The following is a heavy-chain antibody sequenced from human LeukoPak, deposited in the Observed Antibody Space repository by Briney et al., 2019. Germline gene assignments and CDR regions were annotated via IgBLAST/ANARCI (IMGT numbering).Heavy chain of an antibody. CDR3: ARGSFPSDDILTGPFDN. V-gene: IGHV1-3*01. D-gene: IGHD3-9*01. Sequence: GASVRVSCKASGYTFTSYAIHWVRQAPGQRLEWMGWISAGNGNTKYSQNFQGRVTMTTDTSTSTAYMELRSLRSDDTAVYYCARGSFPSDDILTGPFDNWGQGTLVTVSS. CDR1: GYTFTSYA. J-gene: IGHJ4*02. CDR2: ISAGNGNT.